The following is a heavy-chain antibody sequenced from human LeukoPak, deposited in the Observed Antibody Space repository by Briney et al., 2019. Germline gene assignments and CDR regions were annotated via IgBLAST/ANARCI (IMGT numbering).Heavy chain of an antibody. CDR3: ARCESSGYYFDY. CDR2: IYYSGST. D-gene: IGHD3-22*01. J-gene: IGHJ4*02. Sequence: PSETLSLTCAVYGGSFSGYYWSWIRQPPGKGLEWIGYIYYSGSTYYNPSLKSRVTISVDTSKNQFSLKVSSVTAADTAVYYCARCESSGYYFDYWGQGTLVTVSS. V-gene: IGHV4-59*01. CDR1: GGSFSGYY.